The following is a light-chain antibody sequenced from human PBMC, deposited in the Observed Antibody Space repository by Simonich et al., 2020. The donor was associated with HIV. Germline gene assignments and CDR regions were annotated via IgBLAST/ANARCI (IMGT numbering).Light chain of an antibody. CDR1: QSVRSN. CDR3: QQYNNWYT. CDR2: GAS. J-gene: IGKJ2*01. V-gene: IGKV3-15*01. Sequence: EIVMTQSPATLSVSPGERSTLSCRASQSVRSNLTWYQQKPGQAPRLLIYGASPRATSIPARFSGSGSGTEFTLTISSMQSEDFAVYYCQQYNNWYTFGQGTKLEIK.